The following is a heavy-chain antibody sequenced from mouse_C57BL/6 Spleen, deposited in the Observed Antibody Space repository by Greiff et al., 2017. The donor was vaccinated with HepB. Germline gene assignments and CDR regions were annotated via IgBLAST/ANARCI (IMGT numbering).Heavy chain of an antibody. CDR2: IYPGSGNT. D-gene: IGHD2-3*01. CDR1: GYTFTDYY. Sequence: QVQLQQSGAELVRPGASVKLSCKASGYTFTDYYINWVKQRPGQGLEWIARIYPGSGNTYYNEKFKGKATLTAEKSSSTAYMQLSSLTSEDSAVYFCARSGDGYNGYWGQGTTLTVSS. CDR3: ARSGDGYNGY. V-gene: IGHV1-76*01. J-gene: IGHJ2*01.